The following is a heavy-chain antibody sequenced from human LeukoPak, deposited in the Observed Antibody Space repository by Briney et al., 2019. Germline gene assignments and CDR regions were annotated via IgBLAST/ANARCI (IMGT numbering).Heavy chain of an antibody. CDR3: ARVSSSGWHFNY. Sequence: GGSLRLSCAASGFTFGSYEMNWVRQAPGKGLEWVSYISSSGSTIYYADSVKGRFTISRDNAKNSLYLQMNSLRAEDTAVYYCARVSSSGWHFNYWGQGTLVTVSS. CDR2: ISSSGSTI. J-gene: IGHJ4*02. CDR1: GFTFGSYE. D-gene: IGHD6-19*01. V-gene: IGHV3-48*03.